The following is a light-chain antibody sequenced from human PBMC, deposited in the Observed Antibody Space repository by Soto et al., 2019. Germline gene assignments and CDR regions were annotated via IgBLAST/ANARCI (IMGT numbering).Light chain of an antibody. CDR2: AAS. J-gene: IGKJ5*01. V-gene: IGKV1-39*01. CDR1: QSISSY. Sequence: DIQMTQSPSSLSASVGDRVTITLRASQSISSYLNWYQQKPGKAPKLLIYAASSLQSGVPSRFSGSGSGTDFTLTISSLQPEDFAPYYCQQSYSTPITFGQGTRLEIK. CDR3: QQSYSTPIT.